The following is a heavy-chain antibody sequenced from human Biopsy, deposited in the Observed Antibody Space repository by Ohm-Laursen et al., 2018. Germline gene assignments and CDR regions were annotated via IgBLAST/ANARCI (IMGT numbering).Heavy chain of an antibody. CDR1: GYTFTGYY. CDR2: INPKSGGT. Sequence: SVKVSCKASGYTFTGYYLHWVRQAPGQGLEWMGWINPKSGGTHYLEKFRGRVTMTRDTSISTAYMEVSSLRSDDTAVYYCAINGDDFLSDYLKIDQWGQGTLVTVSS. J-gene: IGHJ4*02. V-gene: IGHV1-2*02. D-gene: IGHD3-9*01. CDR3: AINGDDFLSDYLKIDQ.